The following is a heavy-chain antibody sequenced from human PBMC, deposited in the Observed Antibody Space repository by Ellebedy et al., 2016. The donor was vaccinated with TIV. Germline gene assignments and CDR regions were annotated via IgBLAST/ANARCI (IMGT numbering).Heavy chain of an antibody. CDR2: IYYSGST. J-gene: IGHJ4*02. D-gene: IGHD6-13*01. Sequence: GSLRLSXTVSGGSISSSSYYWGWIRQPPGKGLEWIGSIYYSGSTYYNPSLKSRVTISVDTSKNQFSLKLTSVTAADTAVYYCVRDSEAAAGRAFDYWGQGTLVTVSS. V-gene: IGHV4-39*07. CDR1: GGSISSSSYY. CDR3: VRDSEAAAGRAFDY.